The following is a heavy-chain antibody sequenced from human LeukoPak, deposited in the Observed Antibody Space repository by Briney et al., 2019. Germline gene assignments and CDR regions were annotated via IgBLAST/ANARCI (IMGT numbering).Heavy chain of an antibody. Sequence: GGSLRLSCAASGFTFSSYSMNWVRQAPGKGLEWVSSISSSSSYIYYADSVKGRFTISRDNAKNSLYLQMNSLRAEDTAVYYCARDKSSSSSFYHGVDVWGQGTTVTVSS. CDR2: ISSSSSYI. CDR1: GFTFSSYS. J-gene: IGHJ6*02. CDR3: ARDKSSSSSFYHGVDV. V-gene: IGHV3-21*01. D-gene: IGHD6-6*01.